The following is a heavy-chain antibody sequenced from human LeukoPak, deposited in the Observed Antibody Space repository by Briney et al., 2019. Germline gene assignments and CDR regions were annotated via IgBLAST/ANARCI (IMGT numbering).Heavy chain of an antibody. J-gene: IGHJ4*02. Sequence: GGSLRLSCSASGFTFSSYGMHWVRQAPGKGLEWVAVIWYDGSNKYYADSVKGRFTISRDNSKNTLYLQMNSLRAEDTAVYYCARDRRQYCSSTSCYMGYWGQGTLVTVSS. CDR3: ARDRRQYCSSTSCYMGY. V-gene: IGHV3-33*01. CDR2: IWYDGSNK. CDR1: GFTFSSYG. D-gene: IGHD2-2*02.